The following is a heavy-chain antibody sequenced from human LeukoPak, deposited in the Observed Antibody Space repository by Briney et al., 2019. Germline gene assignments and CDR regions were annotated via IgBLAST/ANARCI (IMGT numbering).Heavy chain of an antibody. V-gene: IGHV3-30*01. CDR1: GFTFSSYA. CDR3: ARAGRWLQFRALVYYMDV. Sequence: GALRLSCAASGFTFSSYAMHWVRQAPGKGLEWVAVISYDGSNKYYADSVKGRFTISRDNSKNTLYLQMNSLRAEDTAVYYCARAGRWLQFRALVYYMDVWGKGTTVTVSS. D-gene: IGHD5-24*01. CDR2: ISYDGSNK. J-gene: IGHJ6*03.